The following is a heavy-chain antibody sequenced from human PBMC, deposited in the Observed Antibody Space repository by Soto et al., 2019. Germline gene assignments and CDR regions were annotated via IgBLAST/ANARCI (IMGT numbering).Heavy chain of an antibody. CDR3: AKDLSDMITFGGVIVPTTFDY. J-gene: IGHJ4*02. D-gene: IGHD3-16*02. V-gene: IGHV3-23*01. CDR1: GFTFSSYA. Sequence: GGSLRLSCAASGFTFSSYAMSWVRQAPGKGLEWVSAISGSGGSTYYADSVKGRFTISRDNSKNTLYLQMNSLRAEDTAVYYCAKDLSDMITFGGVIVPTTFDYWGQGTLVTVSS. CDR2: ISGSGGST.